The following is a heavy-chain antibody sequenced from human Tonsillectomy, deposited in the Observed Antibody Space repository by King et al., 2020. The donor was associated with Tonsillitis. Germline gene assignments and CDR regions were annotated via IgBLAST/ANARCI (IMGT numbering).Heavy chain of an antibody. J-gene: IGHJ6*02. CDR3: ARETPLRPPVRGLDYYYYGMDV. Sequence: QLVQSGAEVKKPGSSVKVSCKASGGTFSSYVITWVRQAPGQGLEWMGGIIPISGTTRYAQKFQGRVTITADEYTSTAYMELSSLRSEDTAVYDCARETPLRPPVRGLDYYYYGMDVWGQGTTVTVSS. CDR2: IIPISGTT. CDR1: GGTFSSYV. D-gene: IGHD3-10*01. V-gene: IGHV1-69*01.